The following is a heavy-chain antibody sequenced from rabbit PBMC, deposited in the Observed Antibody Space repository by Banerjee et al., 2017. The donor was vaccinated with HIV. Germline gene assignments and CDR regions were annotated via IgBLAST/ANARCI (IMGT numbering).Heavy chain of an antibody. CDR3: ARRSLGWGGYFNL. CDR2: IYVGSSGKT. V-gene: IGHV1S45*01. D-gene: IGHD4-1*01. J-gene: IGHJ4*01. CDR1: GFDFSSSFH. Sequence: QEQLVESGGGLVQPEGSLTLTCTASGFDFSSSFHMCWVRQAPGKGLEWIACIYVGSSGKTYYASWAKGRFTISKPSSTTVTLQMTSLTAADTATYFCARRSLGWGGYFNLWGQGTLVTVS.